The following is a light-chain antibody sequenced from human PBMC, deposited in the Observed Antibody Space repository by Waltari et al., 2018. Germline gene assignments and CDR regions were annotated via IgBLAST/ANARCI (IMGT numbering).Light chain of an antibody. V-gene: IGLV3-21*04. Sequence: SYVLTQPPSVSGAPGQTATLTCGGANLGHKSVNWYHQKPGQAPVLGIYYDRDRPSGIPERFSGSNSGNTATLTISGVEAGDEADYYCQVWDAISDHVVFGGGTKLTVL. CDR2: YDR. CDR1: NLGHKS. J-gene: IGLJ2*01. CDR3: QVWDAISDHVV.